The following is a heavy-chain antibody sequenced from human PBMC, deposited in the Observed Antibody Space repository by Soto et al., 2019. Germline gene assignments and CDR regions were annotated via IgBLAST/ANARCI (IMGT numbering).Heavy chain of an antibody. J-gene: IGHJ4*02. CDR2: INAGNGNT. V-gene: IGHV1-3*01. D-gene: IGHD2-21*02. CDR1: EHTFSDYA. Sequence: GASVKVSCKASEHTFSDYAVHWVRQAPGQRLEWMGWINAGNGNTKYSQKFQGRVTITRDTSASTAYMELSSLRSEDTAVYYCARSIVVVTALDYWGQGTLVTVSS. CDR3: ARSIVVVTALDY.